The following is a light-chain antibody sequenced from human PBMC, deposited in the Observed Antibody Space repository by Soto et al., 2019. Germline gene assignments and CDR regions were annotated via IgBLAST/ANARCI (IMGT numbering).Light chain of an antibody. CDR2: EVS. CDR1: SSDVGGYNY. Sequence: QSVLTQPPSASGSPGQSVTISCTGTSSDVGGYNYVSWYQQNPGKAPQLIIYEVSKRPSGVPDRFSGSKSGNTASLTVSGLQAEDEADYYCSSYAATNNYVFGSGTKVTVL. J-gene: IGLJ1*01. CDR3: SSYAATNNYV. V-gene: IGLV2-8*01.